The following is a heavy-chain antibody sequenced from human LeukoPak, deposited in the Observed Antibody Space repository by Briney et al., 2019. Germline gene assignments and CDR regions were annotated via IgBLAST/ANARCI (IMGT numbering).Heavy chain of an antibody. V-gene: IGHV4-34*01. J-gene: IGHJ5*02. D-gene: IGHD6-19*01. CDR3: ARGVAVAGHRWFDP. CDR1: GGSFSGYY. Sequence: SETLSLTCAVYGGSFSGYYWSWIRQPPGKGLEWIGEINHSGSTNDNPSLKSRVTISVDTSKNQFSLKLSSVTAADTAVYYCARGVAVAGHRWFDPWGQGTLVTVSS. CDR2: INHSGST.